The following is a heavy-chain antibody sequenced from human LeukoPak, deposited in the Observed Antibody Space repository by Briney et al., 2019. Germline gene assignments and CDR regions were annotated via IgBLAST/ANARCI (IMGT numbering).Heavy chain of an antibody. V-gene: IGHV4-31*03. CDR2: IYYSGST. CDR1: GGSISSGGYY. J-gene: IGHJ5*02. CDR3: ARSSIAADEGENWFDP. D-gene: IGHD6-13*01. Sequence: SQTLSLTCTVSGGSISSGGYYWSWIRQHPGKGLEWIGYIYYSGSTYYNPSLKSRVTIPVDTSKPQFPLKLNSVTAADTAVYYCARSSIAADEGENWFDPWGQGTLVTVSS.